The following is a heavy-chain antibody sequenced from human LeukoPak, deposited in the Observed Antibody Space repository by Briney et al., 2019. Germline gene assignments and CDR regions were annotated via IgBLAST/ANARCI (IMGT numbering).Heavy chain of an antibody. J-gene: IGHJ4*02. CDR3: ARAIVGYSCETPPPYYFDY. Sequence: SETLSLTCTVSGGSISSYSWSWIRQPPGKGLEWIGYIYYSGNTNYNPSLKSRVTISVDTSKNQFSLKLSSVTAADTAVYYCARAIVGYSCETPPPYYFDYWGQGTLVTVSS. CDR1: GGSISSYS. D-gene: IGHD5-18*01. CDR2: IYYSGNT. V-gene: IGHV4-59*12.